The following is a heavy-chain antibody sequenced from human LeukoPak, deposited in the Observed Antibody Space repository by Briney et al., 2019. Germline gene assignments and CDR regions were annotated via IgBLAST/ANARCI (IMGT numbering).Heavy chain of an antibody. D-gene: IGHD3-10*01. CDR2: IYTSGSI. J-gene: IGHJ5*02. V-gene: IGHV4-4*07. CDR3: ARDSGTTGEVKFDP. CDR1: GGSISSYY. Sequence: SETLSLTCTVSGGSISSYYWSWIRQPAGKGLEWIGRIYTSGSITYSPSLKSRVSMSVDTSKNQFSLTLSSVTAADTAVYYCARDSGTTGEVKFDPWGQGTLVTVSS.